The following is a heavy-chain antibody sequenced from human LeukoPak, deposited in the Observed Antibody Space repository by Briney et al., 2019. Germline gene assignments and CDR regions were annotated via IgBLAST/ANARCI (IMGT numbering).Heavy chain of an antibody. D-gene: IGHD2-15*01. J-gene: IGHJ6*03. Sequence: GGSLRLSCAVSGFTLSSYYMNWVRQAPGKGLEWVASISSSSSYIYYADSVKGRFTISRDNAKNSLYLQMNSLRAEDTAVYYCARVLRYCSGGNCYSGGLGYMDVWGKGTTVTISS. CDR2: ISSSSSYI. V-gene: IGHV3-21*04. CDR3: ARVLRYCSGGNCYSGGLGYMDV. CDR1: GFTLSSYY.